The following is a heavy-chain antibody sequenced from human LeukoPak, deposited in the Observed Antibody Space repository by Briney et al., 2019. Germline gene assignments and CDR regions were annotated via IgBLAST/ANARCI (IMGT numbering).Heavy chain of an antibody. CDR3: ARDSSTHIYSGGSCYDY. V-gene: IGHV1-69*13. CDR2: ILPIFGTA. Sequence: SVKVSCKASGGTFSSYAISWVRQAPGQRLEWMGGILPIFGTANYAQKFQGRVTITADESTSTAYMELSSLRSEDTAVYYCARDSSTHIYSGGSCYDYWGQGTLVTVSS. J-gene: IGHJ4*02. D-gene: IGHD2-15*01. CDR1: GGTFSSYA.